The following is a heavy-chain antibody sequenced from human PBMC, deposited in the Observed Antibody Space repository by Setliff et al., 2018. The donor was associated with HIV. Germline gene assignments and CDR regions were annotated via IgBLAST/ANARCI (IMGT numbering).Heavy chain of an antibody. CDR2: IYYSGST. Sequence: SETLSLTCVVSAYSISSGYYWGWIRQSPRKGLEWIGSIYYSGSTYYNPSLKSRVTISLDASKNRVSLSLTSVTAADTAVYYCARVVGYYDSSGYPNYYYYYMDVWGKGTTVTVSS. CDR1: AYSISSGYY. J-gene: IGHJ6*03. D-gene: IGHD3-22*01. V-gene: IGHV4-38-2*01. CDR3: ARVVGYYDSSGYPNYYYYYMDV.